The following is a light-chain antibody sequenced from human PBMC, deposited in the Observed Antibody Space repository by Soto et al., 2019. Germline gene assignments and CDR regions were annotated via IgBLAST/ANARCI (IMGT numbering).Light chain of an antibody. V-gene: IGKV3-20*01. J-gene: IGKJ2*01. CDR1: NSVASNY. Sequence: EIVLTQSPGTLSLSPGARATLSCRASNSVASNYLAWFQQQPGQAPRLLIYDASRRATGIPDRFSGSGSGTDFTLTITRLESEDFAVYYCHQYGDSPRTFGQGTKLDIK. CDR2: DAS. CDR3: HQYGDSPRT.